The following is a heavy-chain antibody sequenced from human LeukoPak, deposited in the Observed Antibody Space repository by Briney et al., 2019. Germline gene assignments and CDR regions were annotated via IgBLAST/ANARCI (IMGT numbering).Heavy chain of an antibody. J-gene: IGHJ4*02. CDR2: TSYDGSQK. CDR1: GFTFSSYA. D-gene: IGHD3-16*01. Sequence: GGSLRLSCAASGFTFSSYAMHWVRQAPGKGLQWVAVTSYDGSQKYYADSVKGRFTISRDNSKNTLYPQMNSLRAEDTAVYYCASLLIPDIDYWGQGTLVTVSS. CDR3: ASLLIPDIDY. V-gene: IGHV3-30-3*01.